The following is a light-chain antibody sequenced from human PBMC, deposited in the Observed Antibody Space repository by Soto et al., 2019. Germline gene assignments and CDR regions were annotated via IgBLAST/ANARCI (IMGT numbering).Light chain of an antibody. V-gene: IGKV3-20*01. Sequence: ENVLTQSPGTLSLSPGERATLSCRASQSVSSNFLAWYQQKPGQAARLLIYGASNRATGIPDRFSGSGSGTDFTLTISRLEPEDFAVYYFQQYDSSPRTFGQGTTVEIK. CDR1: QSVSSNF. CDR3: QQYDSSPRT. J-gene: IGKJ1*01. CDR2: GAS.